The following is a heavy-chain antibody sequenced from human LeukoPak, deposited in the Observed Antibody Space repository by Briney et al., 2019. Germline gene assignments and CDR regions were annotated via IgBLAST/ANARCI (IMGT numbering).Heavy chain of an antibody. V-gene: IGHV1-46*01. D-gene: IGHD3-9*01. CDR2: INPSGGST. Sequence: ASVKVSCKASGYTFTSYYMHWVRQAPGQGLEWMGIINPSGGSTSYAQKFQGRVTMTRDTSTSTVYMELSSLRSEDTAVYYCARDSPYYDTLTGYRPYYFDYWGQGTLVTVSS. CDR3: ARDSPYYDTLTGYRPYYFDY. CDR1: GYTFTSYY. J-gene: IGHJ4*02.